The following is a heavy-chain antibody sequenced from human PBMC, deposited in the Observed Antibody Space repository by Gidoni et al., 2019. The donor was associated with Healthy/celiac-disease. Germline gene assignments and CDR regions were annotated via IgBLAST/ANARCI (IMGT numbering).Heavy chain of an antibody. Sequence: EVQLVESGGGLVKPGGSLRLYCAASGFTFSSYRLNWVRQAPGKGLEWVSSISSSSSYRYYADSVKGRFTISRDNAKNSLYLQMNSLRAEDTAVYYCARDPSRMVTTTPPYYFDYWGQGTLVTVSS. D-gene: IGHD4-17*01. V-gene: IGHV3-21*01. CDR3: ARDPSRMVTTTPPYYFDY. CDR2: ISSSSSYR. CDR1: GFTFSSYR. J-gene: IGHJ4*02.